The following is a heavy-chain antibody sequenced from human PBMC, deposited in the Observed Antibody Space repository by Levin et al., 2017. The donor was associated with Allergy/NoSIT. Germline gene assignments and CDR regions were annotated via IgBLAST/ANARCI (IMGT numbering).Heavy chain of an antibody. CDR2: IYYSGST. D-gene: IGHD6-19*01. J-gene: IGHJ4*02. V-gene: IGHV4-39*01. CDR3: ARLPQWLDSYFDY. CDR1: GGSVSSSSYY. Sequence: PSETLSLTCTVSGGSVSSSSYYWGWIRQPPGKGLEWIGSIYYSGSTYYNPSLKSRVTISVDTSKNQFSLKLSSVTAADTAVYYCARLPQWLDSYFDYWGQGTLVTVSS.